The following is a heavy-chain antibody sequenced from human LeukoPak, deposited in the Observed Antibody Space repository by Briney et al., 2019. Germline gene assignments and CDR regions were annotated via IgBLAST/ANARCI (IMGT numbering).Heavy chain of an antibody. D-gene: IGHD3-22*01. CDR3: ARRPPNYYDSSGYSVFDY. Sequence: GESLKISCKGSGYSFTTYWIAWVRQMPGKGLEWMGIIHPGDSDTRYSPSFQGQVTISADKSTSTAYLQWSSLKASDTATYYCARRPPNYYDSSGYSVFDYWGQGILVTVSS. CDR2: IHPGDSDT. J-gene: IGHJ4*02. CDR1: GYSFTTYW. V-gene: IGHV5-51*01.